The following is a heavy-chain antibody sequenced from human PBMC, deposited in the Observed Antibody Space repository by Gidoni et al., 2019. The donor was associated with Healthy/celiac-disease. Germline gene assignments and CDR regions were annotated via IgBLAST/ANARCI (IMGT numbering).Heavy chain of an antibody. CDR3: AKDSMVTSYYYYYGMDV. V-gene: IGHV3-30*18. D-gene: IGHD5-18*01. CDR2: IAYDGSNK. CDR1: GFPFSSYG. Sequence: QVQLVESGGGVVQPGRSLRLSCAASGFPFSSYGMHWVRQAPGKGLEWVEVIAYDGSNKYYAASVKGRFTNSRDKSKNTLYLQMNSLRAEDTAVYYCAKDSMVTSYYYYYGMDVWGQGTTVTVSS. J-gene: IGHJ6*02.